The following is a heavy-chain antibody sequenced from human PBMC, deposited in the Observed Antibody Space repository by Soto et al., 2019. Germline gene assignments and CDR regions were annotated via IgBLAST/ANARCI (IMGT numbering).Heavy chain of an antibody. CDR2: ISSSSSYI. V-gene: IGHV3-21*01. CDR1: GFTFSSYS. D-gene: IGHD2-15*01. CDR3: ARRCSGGSCYWFDP. J-gene: IGHJ5*02. Sequence: EVQLVESGGGLVKPGGSLRLSCAASGFTFSSYSMNWVRQAPGKGLEWVSSISSSSSYIYYADSVKGRFTISRDNAKNSLYLQMNSLRAEDTAVYYCARRCSGGSCYWFDPWGQGTLVTVSS.